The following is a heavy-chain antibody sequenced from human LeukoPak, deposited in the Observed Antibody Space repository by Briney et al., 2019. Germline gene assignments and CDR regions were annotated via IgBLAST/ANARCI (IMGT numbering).Heavy chain of an antibody. CDR3: ARDQPLPDYGDYAFDY. Sequence: VSVKVSCRASGYTFTGYYMHWVRQAPGQGLEWMGWINPNSGSTNYAQKFQGRVTMTRDTSISTAYMELSRLRSDDTAVYYCARDQPLPDYGDYAFDYWGQGTLVTVSS. CDR1: GYTFTGYY. D-gene: IGHD4-17*01. CDR2: INPNSGST. V-gene: IGHV1-2*02. J-gene: IGHJ4*02.